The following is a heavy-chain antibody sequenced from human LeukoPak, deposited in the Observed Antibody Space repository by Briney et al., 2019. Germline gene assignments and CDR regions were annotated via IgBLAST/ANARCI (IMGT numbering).Heavy chain of an antibody. CDR3: ARCITMIAVGGSWFDP. CDR2: TIPIFGTA. V-gene: IGHV1-69*05. J-gene: IGHJ5*02. D-gene: IGHD3-22*01. Sequence: GASVKVSCKASGGTFSSYAISWVRQAPGQGLEWMGGTIPIFGTANYAQKFQGRVTITTDESTSTAYMELSSLRSEDTAVYYCARCITMIAVGGSWFDPWGQGTLVTVSS. CDR1: GGTFSSYA.